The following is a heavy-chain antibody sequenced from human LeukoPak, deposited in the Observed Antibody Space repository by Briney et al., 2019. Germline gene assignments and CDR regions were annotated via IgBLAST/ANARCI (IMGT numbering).Heavy chain of an antibody. CDR1: GFTFSSYA. V-gene: IGHV4-39*01. Sequence: PGGSLRLSCAASGFTFSSYAMRGVSQPPGKGREGGGSIYYSGSTYYNPALKRRVTISVETSRKQCSLKLSSVTAADTAVYYCASQEDGSGSYYHDYWGQGPLVTVSS. D-gene: IGHD3-10*01. CDR3: ASQEDGSGSYYHDY. J-gene: IGHJ4*02. CDR2: IYYSGST.